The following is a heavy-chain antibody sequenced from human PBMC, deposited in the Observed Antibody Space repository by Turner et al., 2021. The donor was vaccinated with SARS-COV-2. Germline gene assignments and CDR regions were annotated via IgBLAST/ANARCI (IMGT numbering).Heavy chain of an antibody. J-gene: IGHJ4*02. D-gene: IGHD5-18*01. V-gene: IGHV3-30*18. CDR1: GFTFSSYG. CDR2: ISYDGSNK. Sequence: QVQLVESVGGVVEPGRSLRLSCAASGFTFSSYGMHWVRRAPGKGLEWVAVISYDGSNKYYADSVKGRFTISRDNSKNTLYLQMNSLRAEDTAVYYCAKVFFSYGYYAVYFDYWGQGTLVTVSS. CDR3: AKVFFSYGYYAVYFDY.